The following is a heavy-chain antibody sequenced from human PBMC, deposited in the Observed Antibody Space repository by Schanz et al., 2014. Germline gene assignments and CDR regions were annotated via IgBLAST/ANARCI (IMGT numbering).Heavy chain of an antibody. CDR3: TRSYYDFSWGSYRFRAFDI. CDR1: GFTFSSYG. Sequence: QVQLVESGGGVVQPGRSLRLSCAASGFTFSSYGMHRVRQAPGKGPEWVAVIWSDGSTKYYADSVKGRFTISRDNSKNTLYLQMNSLRAEDTAIYFCTRSYYDFSWGSYRFRAFDIWGQGTTVIVSS. J-gene: IGHJ3*02. V-gene: IGHV3-33*01. CDR2: IWSDGSTK. D-gene: IGHD3-16*02.